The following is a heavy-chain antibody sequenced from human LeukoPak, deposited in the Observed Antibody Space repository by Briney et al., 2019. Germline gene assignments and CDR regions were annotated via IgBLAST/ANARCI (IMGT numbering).Heavy chain of an antibody. D-gene: IGHD3-10*01. Sequence: SVKVSCEASGGTFSSYAISWVRQAPGQGLEWMGRIIPIFGTANYAQKFQGRVTITADKSTSTAYMELSSLRSEDTAVYYCARDPLAYYGSGSPKGGDYWGQGTLVTVSS. V-gene: IGHV1-69*06. CDR2: IIPIFGTA. J-gene: IGHJ4*02. CDR3: ARDPLAYYGSGSPKGGDY. CDR1: GGTFSSYA.